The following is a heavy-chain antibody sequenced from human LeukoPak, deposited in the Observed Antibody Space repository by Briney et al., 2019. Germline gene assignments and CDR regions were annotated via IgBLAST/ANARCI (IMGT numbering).Heavy chain of an antibody. CDR1: GYGFTSYC. CDR3: ATGVEYSSLGY. CDR2: IYPGDSDT. J-gene: IGHJ4*02. D-gene: IGHD6-6*01. V-gene: IGHV5-51*01. Sequence: GASLQISCKGAGYGFTSYCIGWGRQMPGKGLEWMGIIYPGDSDTRYSPSFQGQVAISADKSISTAYLQWSSLKASDTAMYYCATGVEYSSLGYWGQGTLVTVSS.